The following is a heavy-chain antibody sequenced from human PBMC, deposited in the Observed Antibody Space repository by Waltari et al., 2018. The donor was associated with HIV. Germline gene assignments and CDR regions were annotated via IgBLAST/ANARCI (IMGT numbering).Heavy chain of an antibody. CDR1: GFSLCPYY. CDR3: TRGLRLLRSILPFDY. J-gene: IGHJ4*02. V-gene: IGHV3-48*03. D-gene: IGHD1-26*01. CDR2: ISTTGSTV. Sequence: VQLVQSWGGWVQSGGSLRLSWAASGFSLCPYYMSWAHQAPGKGLEWVSYISTTGSTVYYADSVKGRFTISRDNTKKSLYLQMNSLRAEDTAVYYCTRGLRLLRSILPFDYWGQGTLVPVSS.